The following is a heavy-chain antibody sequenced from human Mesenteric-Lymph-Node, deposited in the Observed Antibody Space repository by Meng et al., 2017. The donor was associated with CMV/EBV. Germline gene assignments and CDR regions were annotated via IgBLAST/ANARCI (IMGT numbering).Heavy chain of an antibody. J-gene: IGHJ4*02. CDR3: VRRGSGYDV. CDR1: GFTFSSYA. D-gene: IGHD5-12*01. CDR2: ISGNVRST. V-gene: IGHV3-23*01. Sequence: RLSCAASGFTFSSYAMSWVRQAPGMRLEWVSSISGNVRSTTYADSVKGRFTVSRDNSRNTVYLQMNSLRAEDTAVYYCVRRGSGYDVWGQGTLVTVSS.